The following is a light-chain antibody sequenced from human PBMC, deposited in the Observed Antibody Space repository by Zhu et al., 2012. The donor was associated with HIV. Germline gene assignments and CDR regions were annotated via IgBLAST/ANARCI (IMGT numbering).Light chain of an antibody. CDR3: QQYSDWPRT. CDR1: QSFSSN. V-gene: IGKV3-15*01. J-gene: IGKJ1*01. CDR2: GAS. Sequence: EIVMTQSPATLSASAGERATLSCRASQSFSSNLAWYQQKPGQAPRLLIYGASTRATGIPARFSGSGSGTEFTLTISSMQSEDFAVYYCQQYSDWPRTFGQGTKVEIK.